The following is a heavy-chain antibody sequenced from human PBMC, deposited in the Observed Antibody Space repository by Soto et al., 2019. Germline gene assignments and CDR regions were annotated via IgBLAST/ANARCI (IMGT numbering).Heavy chain of an antibody. J-gene: IGHJ5*02. CDR3: ARDPARNWFDP. V-gene: IGHV3-74*01. Sequence: EVQLVESGGGLVRLGGPRRPPVQASGFTLNTTFIPWFPRPQGGGLVWVSRIKGDGSVINYADSVEGRFTISIDNAKNMVHLQMDSLRAEDTAVYYCARDPARNWFDPWGQGTLVTVSS. D-gene: IGHD6-6*01. CDR1: GFTLNTTF. CDR2: IKGDGSVI.